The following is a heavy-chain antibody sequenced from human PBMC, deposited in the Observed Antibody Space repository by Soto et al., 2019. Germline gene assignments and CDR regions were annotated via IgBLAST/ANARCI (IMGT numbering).Heavy chain of an antibody. Sequence: ASVKVSCKASGYTFTSYAMHWVRQAPGQRREWMGWINAGNGNTKYSQKFQGRVTITRDTSASTAYMELSSLRSEDTAVYYCATYGLFDDYYYYGMYVWCQGTTVTVSS. J-gene: IGHJ6*02. CDR3: ATYGLFDDYYYYGMYV. CDR2: INAGNGNT. CDR1: GYTFTSYA. D-gene: IGHD3-10*02. V-gene: IGHV1-3*01.